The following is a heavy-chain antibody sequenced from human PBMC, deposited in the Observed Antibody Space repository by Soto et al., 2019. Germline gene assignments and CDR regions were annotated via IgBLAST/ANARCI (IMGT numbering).Heavy chain of an antibody. CDR2: IYHSGST. CDR3: ARKSADSGYSYGF. D-gene: IGHD5-18*01. Sequence: LSLTFAVSGGSISSSNWWSWVRQPPGKGLEWIGEIYHSGSTNYNPSLKSRVTISVDKSKNQFSLKLSSVTAAETAVYYCARKSADSGYSYGFWGQGTLVTVS. V-gene: IGHV4-4*02. J-gene: IGHJ4*02. CDR1: GGSISSSNW.